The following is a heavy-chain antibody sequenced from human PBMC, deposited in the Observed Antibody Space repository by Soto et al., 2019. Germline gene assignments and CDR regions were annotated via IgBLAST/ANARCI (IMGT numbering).Heavy chain of an antibody. V-gene: IGHV3-23*01. CDR3: ARVASDYSNSADH. CDR2: IGGSGGNT. Sequence: EVQLLESGGGLVQPGGSLRLSCAASGFIFNAYAMTWVRQAPGKGLEWVSAIGGSGGNTYYAASVKGRFTISRDKSKDTVDLEMNRLRVADTAVYFCARVASDYSNSADHWGQGLLVTVSS. J-gene: IGHJ4*02. D-gene: IGHD4-4*01. CDR1: GFIFNAYA.